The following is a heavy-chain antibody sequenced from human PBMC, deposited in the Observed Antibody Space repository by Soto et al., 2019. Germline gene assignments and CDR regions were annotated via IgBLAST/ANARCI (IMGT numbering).Heavy chain of an antibody. CDR2: IFSGGRRT. D-gene: IGHD1-1*01. Sequence: VGSLRLSCAASGFTFSSYAMTWVRQAPGKGPEWVSSIFSGGRRTYYADSVKGRFTISRDNSQNTLYLQMNNLTAEDTAIYYCAKKKTVADYYYYGLHVWGRGTTVTVSS. CDR3: AKKKTVADYYYYGLHV. J-gene: IGHJ6*02. V-gene: IGHV3-23*05. CDR1: GFTFSSYA.